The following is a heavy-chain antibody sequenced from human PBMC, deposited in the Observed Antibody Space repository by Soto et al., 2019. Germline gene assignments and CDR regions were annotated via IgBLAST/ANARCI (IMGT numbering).Heavy chain of an antibody. J-gene: IGHJ6*02. V-gene: IGHV1-3*01. CDR2: INGGTGQT. CDR3: ARGKGMEENYYYYGLDI. CDR1: GYTFTSHA. Sequence: ASVKVSCKASGYTFTSHAMHCVLQSPLQGLEWMGWINGGTGQTKHSQRFQGRVNITRDTSASTAYMELSSLRSEDTAVYYCARGKGMEENYYYYGLDIWGQGTTVTVSS. D-gene: IGHD1-1*01.